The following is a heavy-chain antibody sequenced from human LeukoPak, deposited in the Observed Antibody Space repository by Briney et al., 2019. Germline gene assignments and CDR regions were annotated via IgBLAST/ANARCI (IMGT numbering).Heavy chain of an antibody. D-gene: IGHD5-18*01. CDR1: GYTFTDYY. Sequence: ASVKVSCKASGYTFTDYYMHWVRQAPGQGLEWMGWINPNSRGTDSTQKFQGRFSMTRDTSISTAYMELSRLRSDDTAVYYCARRAREYSHDAFDIWGQGTMVTVSS. CDR3: ARRAREYSHDAFDI. J-gene: IGHJ3*02. CDR2: INPNSRGT. V-gene: IGHV1-2*02.